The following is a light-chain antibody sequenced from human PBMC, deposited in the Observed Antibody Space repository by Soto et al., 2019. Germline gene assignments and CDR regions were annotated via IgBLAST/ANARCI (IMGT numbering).Light chain of an antibody. Sequence: QSVLTQPASVSGSPGQSITISCTGTSSDVGGYNYVSWYQQHPGKAPKLMIYGVSNRPSGVSNRFSGSKSGNTASLTISGLQAEDEADYHCSSYTSSSTLYVFGSGTKVTVL. CDR1: SSDVGGYNY. CDR3: SSYTSSSTLYV. CDR2: GVS. V-gene: IGLV2-14*01. J-gene: IGLJ1*01.